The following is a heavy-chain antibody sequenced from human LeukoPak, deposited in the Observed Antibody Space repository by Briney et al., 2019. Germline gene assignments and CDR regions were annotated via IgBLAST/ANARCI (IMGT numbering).Heavy chain of an antibody. D-gene: IGHD3-10*01. J-gene: IGHJ4*02. Sequence: PGGSLRLSCAASGFTFSSYAMSWVRQAPGKGLEWVAVISYDGSNEYYADSVKGRFTISRDNSKNTLYLQMNSLRAEDTAVYYCAKEGYYGSGSFPDYWGQGTLVTVSS. CDR2: ISYDGSNE. CDR3: AKEGYYGSGSFPDY. CDR1: GFTFSSYA. V-gene: IGHV3-30*18.